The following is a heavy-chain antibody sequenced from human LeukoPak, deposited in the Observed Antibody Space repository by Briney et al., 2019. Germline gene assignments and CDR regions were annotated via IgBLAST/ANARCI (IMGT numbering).Heavy chain of an antibody. CDR1: GFTFSSYA. J-gene: IGHJ4*02. CDR2: ISYDGSNK. V-gene: IGHV3-30-3*01. Sequence: GGSLRLSCAASGFTFSSYAMHWVRQAPGKGLEWVAVISYDGSNKYYADSVKGRFTISRDNSKNTLYLQMNSLRAEDTAVYYCARVPRTIFGVVIHFDYWGQGTLVTVSS. CDR3: ARVPRTIFGVVIHFDY. D-gene: IGHD3-3*01.